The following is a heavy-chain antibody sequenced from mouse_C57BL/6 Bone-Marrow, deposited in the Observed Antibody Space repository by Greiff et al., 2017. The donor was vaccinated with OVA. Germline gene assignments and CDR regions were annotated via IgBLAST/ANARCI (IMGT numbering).Heavy chain of an antibody. CDR1: GYTFTSYW. J-gene: IGHJ2*01. D-gene: IGHD4-1*01. CDR2: INPSNGGT. Sequence: QVQLKQPGTELVKPGASVKLSCKASGYTFTSYWMHWVKQRPGQGLEWIGNINPSNGGTNYNEKLKSKATLTVDKSYSTAYMQLSSLTSEDSAVYCCARGEVTGTFDYWGQGTTLTVSS. CDR3: ARGEVTGTFDY. V-gene: IGHV1-53*01.